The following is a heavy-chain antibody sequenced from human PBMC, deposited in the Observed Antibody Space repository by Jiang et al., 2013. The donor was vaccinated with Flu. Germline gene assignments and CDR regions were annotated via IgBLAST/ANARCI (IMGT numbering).Heavy chain of an antibody. J-gene: IGHJ6*03. CDR2: IKSKTDGGTT. D-gene: IGHD5-12*01. CDR3: TTVYSGYVDYYYYYMDV. CDR1: GFTFSNAW. Sequence: VQLLESGGGLVKPGGSLRLSCAASGFTFSNAWMNWVRQAPGKGLEWVGRIKSKTDGGTTDYAAPVKGRFTISRDDSKNXLYLQMNSLKTXDTAVYYCTTVYSGYVDYYYYYMDVWGKGTTVTVSS. V-gene: IGHV3-15*07.